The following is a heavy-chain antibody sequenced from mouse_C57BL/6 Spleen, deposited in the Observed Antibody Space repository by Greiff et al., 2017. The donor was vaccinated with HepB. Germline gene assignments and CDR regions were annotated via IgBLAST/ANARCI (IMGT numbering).Heavy chain of an antibody. CDR3: ARPQTAQAPAWFAY. D-gene: IGHD3-2*02. CDR2: ISNGGGST. J-gene: IGHJ3*01. Sequence: EVQVVESGGGLVQPGGSLKLSCAASGFTFSDYYMYWVRQTPEKRLEWVAYISNGGGSTYYPDTVKGRFTISRDNAKNTLYLQMSRLKSEDTAMYYCARPQTAQAPAWFAYWGQGTLVTVSA. CDR1: GFTFSDYY. V-gene: IGHV5-12*01.